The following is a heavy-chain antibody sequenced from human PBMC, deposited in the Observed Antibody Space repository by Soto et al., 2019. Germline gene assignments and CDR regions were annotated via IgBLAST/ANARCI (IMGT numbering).Heavy chain of an antibody. V-gene: IGHV1-69*13. CDR2: IIPIFGTA. CDR1: GGTFSSYA. D-gene: IGHD2-21*02. J-gene: IGHJ1*01. CDR3: ARATVGGNSALDAEYFQH. Sequence: GASVKVSCKASGGTFSSYAISWVRQAPGQGLEWMGGIIPIFGTANYAQKFQGRVTITADESTSTAYMELSSLRSEDTAVYYCARATVGGNSALDAEYFQHWGQGTLVTVSS.